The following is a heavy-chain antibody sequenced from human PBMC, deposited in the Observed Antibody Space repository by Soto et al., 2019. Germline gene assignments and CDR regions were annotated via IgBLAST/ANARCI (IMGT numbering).Heavy chain of an antibody. CDR1: GFTVSSNY. CDR3: ATCGGDCLYAFDI. J-gene: IGHJ3*02. Sequence: LRLSCAASGFTVSSNYMSWVRQAPGKGLEWVSVIYSGGSTYYADSVKGRFTISRHNSKNTLYLQMNSLRAEDTAVYYCATCGGDCLYAFDIWGQGTMVTVSS. D-gene: IGHD2-21*02. V-gene: IGHV3-53*04. CDR2: IYSGGST.